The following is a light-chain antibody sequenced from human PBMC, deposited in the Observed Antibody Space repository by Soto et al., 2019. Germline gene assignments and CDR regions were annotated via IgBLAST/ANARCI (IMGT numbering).Light chain of an antibody. J-gene: IGKJ1*01. CDR3: HQLNSYPWT. CDR2: AAS. V-gene: IGKV1-9*01. CDR1: QGISSY. Sequence: DLQLTQSPSFLSASVGDRVTITCRASQGISSYLAWYQQKPGKAPKLLIYAASTLQSGVPSRFSGSGSGTEFTITISSLQPEDFATYYCHQLNSYPWTFGQGTKVEIK.